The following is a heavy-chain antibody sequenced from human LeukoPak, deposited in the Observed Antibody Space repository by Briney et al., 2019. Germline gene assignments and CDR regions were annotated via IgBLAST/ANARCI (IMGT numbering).Heavy chain of an antibody. D-gene: IGHD2-21*02. Sequence: SETLSLTCTVSGGSISTYYWSWIRQPPGKGLEWIGYIYYSGNSNYNPSLKSRVTISVDTSKNQFSLKLSSVTAADTAVYYCARHQYCGGDCYTLDYWGQGTLVTVSS. CDR3: ARHQYCGGDCYTLDY. V-gene: IGHV4-59*08. CDR1: GGSISTYY. CDR2: IYYSGNS. J-gene: IGHJ4*02.